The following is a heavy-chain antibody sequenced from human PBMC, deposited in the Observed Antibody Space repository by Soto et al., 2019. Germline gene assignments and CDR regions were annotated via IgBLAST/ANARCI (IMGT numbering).Heavy chain of an antibody. V-gene: IGHV3-74*01. CDR2: INTDGRRT. CDR3: ARVDVGRGKNGSPP. D-gene: IGHD1-1*01. Sequence: DVQLVQSGGGLVQPGGSLRLSCAAYGFTFNSYWMHWVRKAPGKGLVWVSRINTDGRRTDYADSVKGRFTISRDNARNILYRKKKGGGGEEAVVYYGARVDVGRGKNGSPPGGQGALVPFS. J-gene: IGHJ4*02. CDR1: GFTFNSYW.